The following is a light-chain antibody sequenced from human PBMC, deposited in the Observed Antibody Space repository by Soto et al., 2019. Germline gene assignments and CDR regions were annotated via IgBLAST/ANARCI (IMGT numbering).Light chain of an antibody. V-gene: IGKV3-15*01. J-gene: IGKJ1*01. CDR2: GAS. CDR3: QQRNDWPWP. CDR1: QDLGKK. Sequence: EIVMSQSPATLSVSPGERATLSCRASQDLGKKLAWYQQKSGQPPRLLIYGASTRATGVPARFSGSGSGTEFALTISGLEPEDFAVYYCQQRNDWPWPFGQGTKVDI.